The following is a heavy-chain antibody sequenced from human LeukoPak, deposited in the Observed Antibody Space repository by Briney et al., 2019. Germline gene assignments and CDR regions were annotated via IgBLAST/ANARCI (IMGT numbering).Heavy chain of an antibody. V-gene: IGHV3-7*01. CDR3: ARDDSDYGDYERFDY. CDR2: IKQEGSEK. Sequence: GGSLRLSCAASGFTFSSYWMSWVRQAPGKGREGVANIKQEGSEKNYGNSVKGRFTISRDNAKNSLYLQMNSLRAEDTAVYSCARDDSDYGDYERFDYWGQGTLVTVSS. J-gene: IGHJ4*02. D-gene: IGHD4-17*01. CDR1: GFTFSSYW.